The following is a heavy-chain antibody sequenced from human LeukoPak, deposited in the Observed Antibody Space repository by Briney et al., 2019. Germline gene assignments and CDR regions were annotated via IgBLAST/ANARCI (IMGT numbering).Heavy chain of an antibody. Sequence: SVKVSCKASGGTFSSYAISWVRQAPGQGLEWMGGIIPISGTANYAQKFQGRVTITADESTSTAYMELSSLRSEDTAVYYCARTYYYDSSGYYLAWFDPWGQGTLVTVSS. J-gene: IGHJ5*02. CDR3: ARTYYYDSSGYYLAWFDP. CDR2: IIPISGTA. D-gene: IGHD3-22*01. V-gene: IGHV1-69*01. CDR1: GGTFSSYA.